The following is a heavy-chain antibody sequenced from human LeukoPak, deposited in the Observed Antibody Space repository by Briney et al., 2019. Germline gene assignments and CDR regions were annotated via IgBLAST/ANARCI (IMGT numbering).Heavy chain of an antibody. D-gene: IGHD2-21*02. J-gene: IGHJ5*02. V-gene: IGHV1-69*06. CDR3: ARDVTPKWFDP. CDR2: IIPIFGTA. Sequence: ASVEVSCKGSAGTFSSYAISWVRQAPGQGLEWMGGIIPIFGTANYAQKFQGRVTITADKSTSTAYMELSSLRSEDTAVYYCARDVTPKWFDPWGQGTLVTVSS. CDR1: AGTFSSYA.